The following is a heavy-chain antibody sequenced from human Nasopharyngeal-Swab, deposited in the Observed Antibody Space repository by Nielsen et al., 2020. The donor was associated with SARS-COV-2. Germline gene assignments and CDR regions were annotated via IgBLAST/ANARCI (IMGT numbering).Heavy chain of an antibody. Sequence: KVSCKGSGYSFTSYWISWVRQMPGKGLEWMGRIDPSDSYTNYSPPFQGHVTISADKSISTAYLQWSSLKASDTAMYYCARHGASGSSWYRNWFDPWGQGTLVTVSS. CDR2: IDPSDSYT. D-gene: IGHD6-13*01. J-gene: IGHJ5*02. CDR3: ARHGASGSSWYRNWFDP. CDR1: GYSFTSYW. V-gene: IGHV5-10-1*01.